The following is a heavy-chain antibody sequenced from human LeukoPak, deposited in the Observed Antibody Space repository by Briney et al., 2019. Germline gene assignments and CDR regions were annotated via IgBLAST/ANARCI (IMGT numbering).Heavy chain of an antibody. CDR3: ARDERWLEFDY. V-gene: IGHV4-31*03. CDR1: GGSISSGGYY. J-gene: IGHJ4*02. CDR2: IYYSGST. D-gene: IGHD5-24*01. Sequence: SETLSLTCTVSGGSISSGGYYWSWIRQHPGKGLEWIGYIYYSGSTYYNPSLKSRVTISVDTSKNQFSLKLSSVTAADTAVYYCARDERWLEFDYWGQGTLVTVSS.